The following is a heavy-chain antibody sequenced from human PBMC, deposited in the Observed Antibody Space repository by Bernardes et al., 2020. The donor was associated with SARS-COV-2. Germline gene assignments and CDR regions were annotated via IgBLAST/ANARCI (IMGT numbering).Heavy chain of an antibody. CDR1: GFSVSAYW. CDR3: ARDFGGNFDY. J-gene: IGHJ4*01. V-gene: IGHV3-74*01. CDR2: INEDGSIT. Sequence: SLRLSWAASGFSVSAYWMHWVRQVPGEGLVWVSRINEDGSITDYADSVRGRFTIFRDIANNKIYLQMHSLRTEDTAVYYCARDFGGNFDYWG. D-gene: IGHD2-15*01.